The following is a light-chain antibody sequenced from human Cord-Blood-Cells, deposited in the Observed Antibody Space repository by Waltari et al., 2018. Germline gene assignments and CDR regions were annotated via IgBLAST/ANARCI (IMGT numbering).Light chain of an antibody. V-gene: IGLV1-44*01. Sequence: QSVLTQPPSASGTPGQRVTIPCSGSSSNIGSNTVNWYQQLPGTAPKLLIYSNNQRPSGVPDRFSASKSGTSASLPIIGLQSEDEADFYCAAWDDSLNGPVFGGGTKLTVL. CDR3: AAWDDSLNGPV. CDR2: SNN. CDR1: SSNIGSNT. J-gene: IGLJ3*02.